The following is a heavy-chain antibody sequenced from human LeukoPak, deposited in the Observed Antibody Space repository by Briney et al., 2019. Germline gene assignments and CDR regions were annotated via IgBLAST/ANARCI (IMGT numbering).Heavy chain of an antibody. Sequence: GGSLRLSCAASGFTFSRYWMSWVRQAPGKGLEWVANIKQDGSEKYYVDSVKGRFTISRDNAKNSLYLQVTGLRADDTAVYYCARAAQSETVTTFYFDYWGQGTLVTVSS. J-gene: IGHJ4*02. V-gene: IGHV3-7*01. D-gene: IGHD4-17*01. CDR2: IKQDGSEK. CDR1: GFTFSRYW. CDR3: ARAAQSETVTTFYFDY.